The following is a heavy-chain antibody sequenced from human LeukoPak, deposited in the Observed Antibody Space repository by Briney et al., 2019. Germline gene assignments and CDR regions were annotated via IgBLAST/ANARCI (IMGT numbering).Heavy chain of an antibody. Sequence: GGSLRLSCAASGFTVSNNYLSWVRQAPGKGLEWVSFVYDGGTTVYADSVKGRFTISRDNSKNTLYLEMNSLRAEDTAVYYCARDKAVTTELTQYFHHWGQGTLVTVSS. CDR3: ARDKAVTTELTQYFHH. CDR1: GFTVSNNY. D-gene: IGHD4-11*01. V-gene: IGHV3-53*01. J-gene: IGHJ1*01. CDR2: VYDGGTT.